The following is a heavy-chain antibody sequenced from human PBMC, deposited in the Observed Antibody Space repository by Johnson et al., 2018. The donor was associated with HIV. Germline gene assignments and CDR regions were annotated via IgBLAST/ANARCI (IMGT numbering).Heavy chain of an antibody. D-gene: IGHD6-19*01. V-gene: IGHV3-30*04. Sequence: QVQLVESGVGVVQPGRSLRLSCAASGFTFSSYAMHWVRQAPGKGLEWVAVISYDGSNKDYADSAKGRFTISRDNSKNTLYLQMNSLRAEDTAVYYCAKGGSAVAVAFDIWGQGTMVTVSS. CDR3: AKGGSAVAVAFDI. CDR2: ISYDGSNK. J-gene: IGHJ3*02. CDR1: GFTFSSYA.